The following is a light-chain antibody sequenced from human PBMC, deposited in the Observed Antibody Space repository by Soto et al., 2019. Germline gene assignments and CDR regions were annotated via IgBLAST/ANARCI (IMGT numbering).Light chain of an antibody. V-gene: IGLV2-18*02. CDR3: SSYTNSSTHVV. CDR2: EVS. Sequence: QSVLTQPPSVSGSPGQSVTISCTGTSSDVGSYNRVSWYQQPPGTAPKLMIYEVSHRPSGVPDRFSGSKSGNTASLTISGLQAEDEADYYCSSYTNSSTHVVFGGGTKLTV. J-gene: IGLJ2*01. CDR1: SSDVGSYNR.